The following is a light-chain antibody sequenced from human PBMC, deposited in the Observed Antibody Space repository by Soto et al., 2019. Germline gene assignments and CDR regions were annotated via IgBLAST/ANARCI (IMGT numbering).Light chain of an antibody. V-gene: IGKV3-20*01. J-gene: IGKJ1*01. CDR3: HQHDGGLPWK. CDR2: GTS. Sequence: EIALTQSPGTLSLSPGERATLSCRATQRVTSSCLTWYQQIPDQAPRLLIYGTSSRATGIPDRFSGSGSGTDFTLIIDGLEPEDIARYYCHQHDGGLPWKFGQGTKVDIK. CDR1: QRVTSSC.